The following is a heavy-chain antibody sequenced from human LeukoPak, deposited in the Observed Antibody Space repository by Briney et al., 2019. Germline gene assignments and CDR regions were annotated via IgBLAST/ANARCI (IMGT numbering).Heavy chain of an antibody. J-gene: IGHJ5*02. CDR3: ARSSLWFGEGFDP. D-gene: IGHD3-10*01. V-gene: IGHV4-30-2*01. CDR2: IYHSGST. Sequence: SQTLSLTCAVSGGSISSGGYSWSWIRQPPGKGLEWIGYIYHSGSTYYNPSLKSRVTISVDRSKNQFSLKLSSVTAADTAVYYCARSSLWFGEGFDPWGQGTPVTVSS. CDR1: GGSISSGGYS.